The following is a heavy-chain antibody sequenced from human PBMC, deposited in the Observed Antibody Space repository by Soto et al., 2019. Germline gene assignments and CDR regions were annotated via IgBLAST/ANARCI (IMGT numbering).Heavy chain of an antibody. V-gene: IGHV3-11*01. CDR1: GFNFSDYY. D-gene: IGHD3-3*01. J-gene: IGHJ4*02. CDR2: ISSSGSTI. CDR3: ARAYDFWSGYQHELDY. Sequence: QVQLVESGGGLVKPGGSLRLSCAASGFNFSDYYMSWIRQAPGKGLEWVSYISSSGSTIYYADSVKGRFTICRDNAKNSLYLQMNSLRAEDTAVYYCARAYDFWSGYQHELDYWGQGTLVTVSS.